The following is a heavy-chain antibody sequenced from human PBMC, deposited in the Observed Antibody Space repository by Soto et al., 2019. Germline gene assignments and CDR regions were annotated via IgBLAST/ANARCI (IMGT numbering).Heavy chain of an antibody. Sequence: QVQLVQSGAEVKKPGSSVKVSCKASGGTFSGYAISWVRQAPGQGLEWMGEIIPMFGTSNYAQKFQGRVTITADESTSTAYMELSSLRSEDTAVYYCARVSCSSTSCYKEYYFDLWGQGTLVTVSS. D-gene: IGHD2-2*02. J-gene: IGHJ4*02. CDR2: IIPMFGTS. CDR1: GGTFSGYA. CDR3: ARVSCSSTSCYKEYYFDL. V-gene: IGHV1-69*01.